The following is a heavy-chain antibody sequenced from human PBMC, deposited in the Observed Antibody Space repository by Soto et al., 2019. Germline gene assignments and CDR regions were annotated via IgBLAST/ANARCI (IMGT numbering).Heavy chain of an antibody. CDR3: ARSVEGHFDF. CDR1: GFTFSSYV. V-gene: IGHV3-30*03. J-gene: IGHJ4*01. D-gene: IGHD6-19*01. CDR2: ISSDGNNE. Sequence: GGSLRLSCAASGFTFSSYVMHWVRQAPGKGLEWVAVISSDGNNEYYADSVKGRFTISRDDAKNSVYLQMTSLRDEDTAVYYCARSVEGHFDFWGQGILVTVSS.